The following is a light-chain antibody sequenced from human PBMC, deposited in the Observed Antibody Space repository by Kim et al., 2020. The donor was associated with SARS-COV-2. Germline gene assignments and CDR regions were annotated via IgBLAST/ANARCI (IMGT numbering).Light chain of an antibody. V-gene: IGLV3-19*01. J-gene: IGLJ1*01. Sequence: SSELTQDPAVSVALGQTVRITCQGDSLRSYYASWYQQKPGQAPVLVIYGKNNRPSGIPDRFSGSSSGNTASLTIPGAQAEDDADYYCNSRDSSGNHYVFG. CDR1: SLRSYY. CDR3: NSRDSSGNHYV. CDR2: GKN.